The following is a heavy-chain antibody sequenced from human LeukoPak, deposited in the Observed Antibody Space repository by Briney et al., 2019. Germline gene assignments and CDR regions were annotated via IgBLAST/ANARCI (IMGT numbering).Heavy chain of an antibody. Sequence: ASVTVSCKASGGTFSSYAISWVRQAPGQGLEWMGGIIPIFGTANYAQKFQGRVTITADKSTSTAYMELSSLRSEDTAVYYCARAPNCGGDCYDAFDIWGQGTMVTVSS. CDR2: IIPIFGTA. V-gene: IGHV1-69*06. D-gene: IGHD2-21*02. CDR3: ARAPNCGGDCYDAFDI. J-gene: IGHJ3*02. CDR1: GGTFSSYA.